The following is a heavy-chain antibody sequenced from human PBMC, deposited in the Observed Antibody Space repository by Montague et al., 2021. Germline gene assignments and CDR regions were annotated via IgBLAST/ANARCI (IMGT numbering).Heavy chain of an antibody. CDR2: IDHRGNT. V-gene: IGHV4-59*01. D-gene: IGHD6-13*01. J-gene: IGHJ4*02. CDR3: AKSSSWDDFAS. Sequence: SETLSLTCSVSGGAISSDYWSWIRQPPGKGLEWIVFIDHRGNTTYNPPLQGRVGTSLDTSRNQFPLTLTSVTAADTAVNYCAKSSSWDDFASWGQGTLVTVSS. CDR1: GGAISSDY.